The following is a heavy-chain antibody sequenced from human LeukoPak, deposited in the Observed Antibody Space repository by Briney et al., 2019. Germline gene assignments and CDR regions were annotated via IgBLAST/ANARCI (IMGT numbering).Heavy chain of an antibody. V-gene: IGHV3-30*04. J-gene: IGHJ4*02. CDR1: GFTFSSYA. D-gene: IGHD3-16*01. CDR3: AILLGAGGN. CDR2: ISYDGSNK. Sequence: GGSLRLSCAASGFTFSSYAMHWVRQAPGKGLKWVAVISYDGSNKYYADSVKGRFTISRDNSKNTLYLQMNSLRAEDTAVYYCAILLGAGGNWGQGTLVTVSS.